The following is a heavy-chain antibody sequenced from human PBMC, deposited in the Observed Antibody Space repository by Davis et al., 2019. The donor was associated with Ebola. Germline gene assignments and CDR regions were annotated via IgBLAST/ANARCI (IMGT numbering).Heavy chain of an antibody. J-gene: IGHJ6*02. D-gene: IGHD4-17*01. Sequence: PGGSLRLSCAASGFTFSSYGMHWVRQAPGKGLEWVAVIWYDGSNKYYADSVKGRFTISRDNSKNTLYLQMNSLRAEDTAVYYCARDLFSTVNALYYYYYGMDVWGQGTTVTVSS. CDR2: IWYDGSNK. V-gene: IGHV3-33*01. CDR1: GFTFSSYG. CDR3: ARDLFSTVNALYYYYYGMDV.